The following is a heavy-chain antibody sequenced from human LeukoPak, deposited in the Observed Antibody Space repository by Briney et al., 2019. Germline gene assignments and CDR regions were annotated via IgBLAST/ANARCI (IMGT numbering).Heavy chain of an antibody. J-gene: IGHJ3*01. V-gene: IGHV1-2*02. CDR2: INPNSGGT. Sequence: ASVKVSCKASGYTFTGYYMHWVRQAPGQGLEWMGWINPNSGGTNYAQKLQGRVTMTRDTSTSTAYMELSRLRSDDTAFYYCARGGTVVRGADDPFDVWGQGTIITISS. CDR1: GYTFTGYY. D-gene: IGHD3-10*01. CDR3: ARGGTVVRGADDPFDV.